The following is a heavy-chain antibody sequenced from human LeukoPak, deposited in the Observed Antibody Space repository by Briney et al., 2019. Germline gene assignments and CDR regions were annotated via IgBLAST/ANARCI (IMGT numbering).Heavy chain of an antibody. Sequence: GGSLRLSCAASGFTVSSNYMTWVRQAPGKGLEWVSVIYSGGSTYYADSVKGRFTISRDNSKNTLYLQMNSLRAEDTAVYYCARDLRLRGYSGYDYWGQGTLTTVSS. CDR2: IYSGGST. D-gene: IGHD5-12*01. J-gene: IGHJ4*02. CDR1: GFTVSSNY. V-gene: IGHV3-53*01. CDR3: ARDLRLRGYSGYDY.